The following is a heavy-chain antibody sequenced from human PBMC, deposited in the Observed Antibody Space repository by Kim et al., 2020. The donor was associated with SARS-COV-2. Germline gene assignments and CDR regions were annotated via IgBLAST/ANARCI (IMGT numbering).Heavy chain of an antibody. CDR1: GFTFGDYA. V-gene: IGHV3-49*04. CDR3: TRGLSIAAAGAPGWFDY. J-gene: IGHJ4*02. Sequence: GGSLRLSCTASGFTFGDYAMSWVRQAPGKGLEWVGFIRSKAYGGTTEYAASVKGRFTISRDDSKSIAYLQMNSLKTEDTAVYYCTRGLSIAAAGAPGWFDYWGQGTLVTVSS. CDR2: IRSKAYGGTT. D-gene: IGHD6-13*01.